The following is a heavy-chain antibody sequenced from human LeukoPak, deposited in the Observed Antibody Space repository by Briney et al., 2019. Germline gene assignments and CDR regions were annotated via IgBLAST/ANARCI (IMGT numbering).Heavy chain of an antibody. CDR1: GFTFSSYA. Sequence: GGSLRLSCAASGFTFSSYAMHWVRQAPGKGLEWVAVISYDGSNGYCADSVKGRLTISRDNSRNTLYLQMSSLRADDTAVYYCARDRSSFDLWGQGALVTVSS. CDR2: ISYDGSNG. D-gene: IGHD6-13*01. CDR3: ARDRSSFDL. J-gene: IGHJ4*02. V-gene: IGHV3-30-3*01.